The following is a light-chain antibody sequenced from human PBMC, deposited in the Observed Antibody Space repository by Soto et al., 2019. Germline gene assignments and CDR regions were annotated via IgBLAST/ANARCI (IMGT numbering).Light chain of an antibody. CDR3: QQYYSTVRT. CDR2: WAS. CDR1: QSVLYSSNNKNY. J-gene: IGKJ3*01. Sequence: DIVMTQSPDSLAVSLGERATINCKSSQSVLYSSNNKNYLAWYQQKPGQPPKLLIYWASTRESGVPDRFSGSGSGSDFNLTISSLQAVDGAVYYCQQYYSTVRTFGPGTKVDIK. V-gene: IGKV4-1*01.